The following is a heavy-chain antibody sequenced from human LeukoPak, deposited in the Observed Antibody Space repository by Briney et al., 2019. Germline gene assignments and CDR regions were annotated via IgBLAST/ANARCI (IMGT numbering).Heavy chain of an antibody. V-gene: IGHV3-7*01. D-gene: IGHD1-26*01. CDR1: GFIVSSNY. CDR3: ARDKWEPRNAFDI. Sequence: PGGSLRLSCAVSGFIVSSNYMSWVRQAPGKELEWVANIKQDGSEKYYVDPVKGRFTISRDNAKNSLYLQMNSLRAEDTAVYYCARDKWEPRNAFDIWGQGTMVTVSS. CDR2: IKQDGSEK. J-gene: IGHJ3*02.